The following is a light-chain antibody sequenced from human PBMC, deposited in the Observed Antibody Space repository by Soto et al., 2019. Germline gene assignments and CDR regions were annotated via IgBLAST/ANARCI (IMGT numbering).Light chain of an antibody. V-gene: IGLV2-23*02. CDR3: CSYAGSSTFLYV. CDR1: SSDVGSYNL. Sequence: QSALTQPASVSGSPGQSITISCTGTSSDVGSYNLVSWYQQHPGKAPKLMIYEVSKRPSGVSNRFSGSKSGNTASLTISGLQAEDEADYYCCSYAGSSTFLYVXGTGTKLTVL. J-gene: IGLJ1*01. CDR2: EVS.